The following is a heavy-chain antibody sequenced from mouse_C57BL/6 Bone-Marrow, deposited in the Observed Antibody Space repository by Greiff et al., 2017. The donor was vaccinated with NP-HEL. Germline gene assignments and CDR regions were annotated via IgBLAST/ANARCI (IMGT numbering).Heavy chain of an antibody. CDR2: IDPSDSYT. CDR1: GYTFTSYW. D-gene: IGHD2-1*01. J-gene: IGHJ2*01. CDR3: ASRIYYGNLRLYYFDY. V-gene: IGHV1-69*01. Sequence: QVQLQQPGAELVMPGASVKLSCKASGYTFTSYWMHWVKQRPGQGLEWIGEIDPSDSYTNYNQKFKGKSTLTVDKSSSTAYMQLSSLTSEASAVYYCASRIYYGNLRLYYFDYWGQGTTLTVSS.